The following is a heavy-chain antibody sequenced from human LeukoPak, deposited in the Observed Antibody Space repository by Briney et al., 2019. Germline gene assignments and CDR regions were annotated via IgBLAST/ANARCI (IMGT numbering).Heavy chain of an antibody. D-gene: IGHD3-10*01. Sequence: GGSLRLSCAASGFTFSSYSMNWVRQAPGKGLEWVSSISSSSSYIYYADSVKGRFTISRDNAKNSLYLQMNSLRAEDTAVYYCARDMRFGELYWFDPWGQGTLVTVSS. CDR2: ISSSSSYI. CDR3: ARDMRFGELYWFDP. CDR1: GFTFSSYS. V-gene: IGHV3-21*01. J-gene: IGHJ5*02.